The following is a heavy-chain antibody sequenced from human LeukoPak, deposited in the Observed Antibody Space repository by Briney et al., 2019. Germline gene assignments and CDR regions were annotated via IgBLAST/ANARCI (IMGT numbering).Heavy chain of an antibody. J-gene: IGHJ4*02. CDR2: INHSGST. Sequence: SETLSLTCTVSGGSISSSSYYWGWIRQPPGKGLEWIGEINHSGSTNYNPSLKSRVTISVDTSKNQFSLKLSSVTAADTAVYYCAIIQLWLDYWGQGTLVTVSS. D-gene: IGHD5-18*01. CDR1: GGSISSSSYY. V-gene: IGHV4-39*07. CDR3: AIIQLWLDY.